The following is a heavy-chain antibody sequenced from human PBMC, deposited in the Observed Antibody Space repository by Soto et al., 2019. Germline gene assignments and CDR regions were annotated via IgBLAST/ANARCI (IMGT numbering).Heavy chain of an antibody. CDR1: GGSFSGYS. V-gene: IGHV4-34*01. D-gene: IGHD3-10*01. CDR2: INDGGSA. CDR3: ARGLFNENHYSGGWYFYDY. Sequence: QVQLQQWGAGLLKPSETLSLTCAVYGGSFSGYSWTWIRQSPGKGLEWIGQINDGGSANYNPSLKSRVTISVDTSNNEFFLELSYITAADTAVYYCARGLFNENHYSGGWYFYDYWGQGTLVTVSS. J-gene: IGHJ4*02.